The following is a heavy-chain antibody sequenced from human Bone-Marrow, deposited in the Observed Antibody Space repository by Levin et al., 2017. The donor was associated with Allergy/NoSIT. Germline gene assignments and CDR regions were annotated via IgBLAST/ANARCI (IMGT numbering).Heavy chain of an antibody. V-gene: IGHV4-59*01. D-gene: IGHD6-13*01. CDR3: ARDSRATDAFDI. Sequence: SQTLSLTCTVSGGSISSYYWSWIRQPPGKGLEWIGYIYYSGSTNYNPSLKSRVTISVDTSKNQFSLKLSSVTAADTAVYYCARDSRATDAFDIWGQGTMVTVSS. CDR1: GGSISSYY. CDR2: IYYSGST. J-gene: IGHJ3*02.